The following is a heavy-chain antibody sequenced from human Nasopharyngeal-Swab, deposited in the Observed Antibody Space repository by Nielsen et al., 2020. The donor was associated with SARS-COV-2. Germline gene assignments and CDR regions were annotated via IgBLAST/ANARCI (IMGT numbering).Heavy chain of an antibody. Sequence: GESLKISCAASGFAFTDYSMDWVRQAPGKGLEWVSYITSSSSTRYYADSVKGRFTVSRDNAKNSLYLQMSSLRDEDTAVYYCARDHLMTVTIPYYYYGMDVWGQGTTVTVSS. D-gene: IGHD4-11*01. V-gene: IGHV3-48*02. J-gene: IGHJ6*02. CDR2: ITSSSSTR. CDR3: ARDHLMTVTIPYYYYGMDV. CDR1: GFAFTDYS.